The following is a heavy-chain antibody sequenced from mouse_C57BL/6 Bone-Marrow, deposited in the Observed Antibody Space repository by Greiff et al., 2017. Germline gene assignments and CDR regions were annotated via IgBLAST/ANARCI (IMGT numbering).Heavy chain of an antibody. D-gene: IGHD2-4*01. CDR2: ISSGGDYI. CDR3: TRNNYDYDGAYYIDY. V-gene: IGHV5-9-1*02. CDR1: GFTFSRYA. J-gene: IGHJ2*01. Sequence: EVKLVESGEGLVKPGGSLKLSCAASGFTFSRYAMSWVRQTPEKRLEWVAYISSGGDYIYYADTVKGRFTISRDNARNTLYLQMSSLKSEDTAMYYCTRNNYDYDGAYYIDYWGQGTTLTVSS.